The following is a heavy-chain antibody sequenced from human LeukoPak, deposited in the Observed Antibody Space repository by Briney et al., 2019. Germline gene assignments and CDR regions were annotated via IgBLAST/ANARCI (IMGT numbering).Heavy chain of an antibody. CDR1: GFTFSSYA. CDR3: AKSLDIVVVVAVYFDY. J-gene: IGHJ4*02. D-gene: IGHD2-15*01. V-gene: IGHV3-23*01. Sequence: GGSLRLSCAASGFTFSSYAMSWVRQAPGKGLEWVSAISGSGGSTYYADSVKGRFTISRDNSKNTLYLQMNSLRAEDTAVYYYAKSLDIVVVVAVYFDYWGQGTLVTVSS. CDR2: ISGSGGST.